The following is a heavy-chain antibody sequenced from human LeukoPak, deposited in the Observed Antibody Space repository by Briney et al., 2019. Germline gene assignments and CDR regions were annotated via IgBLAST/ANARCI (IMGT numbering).Heavy chain of an antibody. Sequence: GGSLRLSCAASGFTFSSYAVHWVRQAPGKGLEWVAVISYDGSNKYYADSVKGRFTISRDNSKSTLYLQMNSLRAEDTAVYYCARGYYGSGSPADYWGQGTLVTVSS. D-gene: IGHD3-10*01. CDR3: ARGYYGSGSPADY. V-gene: IGHV3-30*04. CDR2: ISYDGSNK. CDR1: GFTFSSYA. J-gene: IGHJ4*02.